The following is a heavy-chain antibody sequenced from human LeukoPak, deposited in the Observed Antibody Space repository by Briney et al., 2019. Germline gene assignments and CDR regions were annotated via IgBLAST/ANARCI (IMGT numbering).Heavy chain of an antibody. CDR2: IKQDGSKK. CDR1: GFTFRAYW. V-gene: IGHV3-7*03. CDR3: ATPLDYYDSSGYHQGGD. D-gene: IGHD3-22*01. Sequence: GGSLRLSCVVSGFTFRAYWMTWVRQAPGKGLEWVANIKQDGSKKNYVDSVKGRFTIPRDNAKNSLYLQMNSLRAEDTAVYYCATPLDYYDSSGYHQGGDWGQGTLVTVSS. J-gene: IGHJ4*02.